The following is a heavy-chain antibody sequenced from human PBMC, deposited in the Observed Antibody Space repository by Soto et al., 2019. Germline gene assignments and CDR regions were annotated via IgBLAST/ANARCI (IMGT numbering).Heavy chain of an antibody. CDR1: GSTFPNYY. J-gene: IGHJ4*02. D-gene: IGHD1-7*01. CDR2: IIPISGAA. CDR3: ARDMTRTVVPYFDF. V-gene: IGHV1-69*06. Sequence: SVKVSCKASGSTFPNYYMHWVRQAPGQGLEWMGRIIPISGAANYAQKFQGRVTITADKSTSTSYMELSSLRSEDTAVYYCARDMTRTVVPYFDFWGQGTLVTVSS.